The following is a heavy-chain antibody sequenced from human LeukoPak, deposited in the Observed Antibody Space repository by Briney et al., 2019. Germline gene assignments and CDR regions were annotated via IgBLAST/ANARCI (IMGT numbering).Heavy chain of an antibody. V-gene: IGHV5-51*01. J-gene: IGHJ4*02. CDR3: ARHAYSSGWSADDY. CDR1: GYSFTSYW. D-gene: IGHD6-19*01. CDR2: IYPGDSDT. Sequence: GESLKISWKGSGYSFTSYWIGRVRQMPAKGLGWMGIIYPGDSDTRYSPSFQGQVTISADKPISTAYLQWSSLKASDTAMYYCARHAYSSGWSADDYWGQGPLVTVSS.